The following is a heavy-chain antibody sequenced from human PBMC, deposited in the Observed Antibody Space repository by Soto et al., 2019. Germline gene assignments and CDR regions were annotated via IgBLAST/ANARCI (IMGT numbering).Heavy chain of an antibody. V-gene: IGHV1-2*02. Sequence: ASVKVSCKASGYTFTGYYMHWVRQAPGQGLEWMGWINPNSGGTNYAQKFQGRVTMTRDTSISTAYMELSRLRSDDTAVYYCARAATIFGVVTSFDYWGRGTLVTVSS. D-gene: IGHD3-3*01. CDR3: ARAATIFGVVTSFDY. CDR2: INPNSGGT. CDR1: GYTFTGYY. J-gene: IGHJ4*02.